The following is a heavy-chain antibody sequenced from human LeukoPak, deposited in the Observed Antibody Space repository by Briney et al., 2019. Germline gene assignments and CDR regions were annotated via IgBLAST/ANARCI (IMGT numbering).Heavy chain of an antibody. J-gene: IGHJ4*02. CDR1: GFTFSSYS. CDR2: ISSSSSYI. V-gene: IGHV3-21*01. CDR3: ARDRDSSGWVDY. Sequence: PGGSLRLSCAASGFTFSSYSMNWVRQAPGKGLEWVSSISSSSSYIYYADSVKGRFTISRDNAKNSLYLQMNSLRAEDTAVYYCARDRDSSGWVDYWGQGTLVTVSS. D-gene: IGHD6-19*01.